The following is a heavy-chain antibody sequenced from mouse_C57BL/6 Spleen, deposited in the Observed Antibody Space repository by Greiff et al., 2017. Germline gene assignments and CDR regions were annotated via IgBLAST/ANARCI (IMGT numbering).Heavy chain of an antibody. Sequence: EVHLVESGGGLVKPGGSLKLSCAASGFTFSDYGMHWVRQAPEKGLEWVAYISSGSSTTYYADTVKGRFTISRDNTKNTLFLQMTSLRSEDTAMYYCAREIYYYGSSYFVGCWGQGTTLSVAS. CDR3: AREIYYYGSSYFVGC. V-gene: IGHV5-17*01. CDR1: GFTFSDYG. D-gene: IGHD1-1*01. CDR2: ISSGSSTT. J-gene: IGHJ2*01.